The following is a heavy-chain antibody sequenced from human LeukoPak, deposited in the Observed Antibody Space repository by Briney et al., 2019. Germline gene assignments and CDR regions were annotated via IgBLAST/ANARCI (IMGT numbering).Heavy chain of an antibody. V-gene: IGHV2-70*11. Sequence: QTLSLTCTVSGVSISSGDYYWSWIRQPPGKALEWLARIDWDDDKYYSTSLKTRLTISKDTSKNQVVLTMTNMDPVDTATYYCARDRIAVAGTWFDPWGQGTLVTVSS. CDR3: ARDRIAVAGTWFDP. CDR1: GVSISSGDYY. D-gene: IGHD6-19*01. J-gene: IGHJ5*02. CDR2: IDWDDDK.